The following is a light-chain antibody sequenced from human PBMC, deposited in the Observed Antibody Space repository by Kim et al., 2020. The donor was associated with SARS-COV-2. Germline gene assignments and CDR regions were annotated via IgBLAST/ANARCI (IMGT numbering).Light chain of an antibody. CDR1: SGAVTSDHY. V-gene: IGLV7-46*01. CDR2: DTA. CDR3: LLSYSGVWV. Sequence: QAVVTQEPSLTVSPGETVTLTCASSSGAVTSDHYPYWFQQKPGQVPMTLNSDTATRHSWTPARFSGSLLGGKAALTLSGAQPEDEADYYCLLSYSGVWVFGGGTQLTVL. J-gene: IGLJ2*01.